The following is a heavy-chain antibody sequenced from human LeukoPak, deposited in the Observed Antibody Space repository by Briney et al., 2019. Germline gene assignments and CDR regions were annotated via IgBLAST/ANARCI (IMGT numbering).Heavy chain of an antibody. V-gene: IGHV3-30*02. CDR2: IRYDGSNK. Sequence: SGGSLRLSCAASGFTFSSYVMHCVRPAPGKGLECVAFIRYDGSNKYYADSVKGRFTISRDNSKNRLYLQMNSLRAEDTAVYYCAKVGGYSGYDALVWGQGSLFTVSS. CDR1: GFTFSSYV. J-gene: IGHJ4*02. D-gene: IGHD5-12*01. CDR3: AKVGGYSGYDALV.